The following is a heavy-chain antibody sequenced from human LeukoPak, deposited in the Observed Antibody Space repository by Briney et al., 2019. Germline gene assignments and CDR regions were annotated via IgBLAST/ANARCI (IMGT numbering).Heavy chain of an antibody. CDR2: ISSSSSYI. CDR3: ARDPGGYSSGGELDV. Sequence: GGSLRLSCAASGFIFSDYWMTWVRQAPGKGLEWVSSISSSSSYIYYADSVKGRFTISRDNAKNSLYLQMNSLRAEDMAVYYCARDPGGYSSGGELDVWGKGTTVTVSS. CDR1: GFIFSDYW. J-gene: IGHJ6*04. D-gene: IGHD6-19*01. V-gene: IGHV3-21*01.